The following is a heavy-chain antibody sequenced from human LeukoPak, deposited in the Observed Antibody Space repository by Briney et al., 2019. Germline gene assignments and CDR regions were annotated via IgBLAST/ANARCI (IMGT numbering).Heavy chain of an antibody. CDR1: GFIFPNYA. Sequence: GGSLRLSCTAPGFIFPNYAMSWVRQARGKGLEWVSEVRGSGGDTYYADSVKGRFTISRDNSKKMLYLQMGSLRAEDTAVYYCANLGANTRISGDYWGQGTLVTVSS. CDR2: VRGSGGDT. V-gene: IGHV3-23*01. J-gene: IGHJ4*02. CDR3: ANLGANTRISGDY. D-gene: IGHD1-14*01.